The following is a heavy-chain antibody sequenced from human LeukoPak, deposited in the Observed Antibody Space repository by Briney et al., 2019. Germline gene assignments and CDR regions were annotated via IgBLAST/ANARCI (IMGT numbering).Heavy chain of an antibody. D-gene: IGHD2-15*01. Sequence: PGGSLRLSCAASGFTFSSYAMHWVRQAPGKGLEWVAVISYDGSNKYYADSVKGRFTISRDNSKNTLYLQMNSLRAEDTAVYYCARDLESRSGGGNDYWGQGTLVTVSS. CDR3: ARDLESRSGGGNDY. V-gene: IGHV3-30*01. CDR2: ISYDGSNK. CDR1: GFTFSSYA. J-gene: IGHJ4*02.